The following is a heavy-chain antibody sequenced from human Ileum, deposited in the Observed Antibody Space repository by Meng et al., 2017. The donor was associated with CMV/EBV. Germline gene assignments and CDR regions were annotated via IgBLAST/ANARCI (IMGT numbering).Heavy chain of an antibody. Sequence: GGSLRLSCAASGFTLSSFWMHWVRQAPGKGLVWVSRINSDGSSTTYADSLKSRSIISRDNAKNTLNLQMNSLRTEDTVVYYCARGGVTTGAVINYWGQGTLVTVSS. CDR3: ARGGVTTGAVINY. CDR1: GFTLSSFW. V-gene: IGHV3-74*01. D-gene: IGHD3-3*01. J-gene: IGHJ4*02. CDR2: INSDGSST.